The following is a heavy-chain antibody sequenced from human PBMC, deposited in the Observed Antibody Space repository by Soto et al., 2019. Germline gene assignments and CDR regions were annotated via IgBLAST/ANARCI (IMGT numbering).Heavy chain of an antibody. CDR3: ARITRDYYGSGRYPGGAFDI. Sequence: GESLKISCKGSGYSFTSYWIGWVRQMPGKGLEWMGIIYPGDSDTRYSPSFQGQVTISADKSISTAYLQWSSLKASDTAMDYCARITRDYYGSGRYPGGAFDIWGQGTMVTVSS. CDR2: IYPGDSDT. V-gene: IGHV5-51*01. CDR1: GYSFTSYW. D-gene: IGHD3-10*01. J-gene: IGHJ3*02.